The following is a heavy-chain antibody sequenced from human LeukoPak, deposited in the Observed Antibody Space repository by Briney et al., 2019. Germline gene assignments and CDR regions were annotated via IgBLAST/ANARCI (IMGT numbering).Heavy chain of an antibody. D-gene: IGHD6-19*01. V-gene: IGHV1-3*01. CDR2: INAGNGNT. J-gene: IGHJ4*02. CDR3: AVLVAVAGTVDY. Sequence: ASVKVSCKASGYTFTSYAMHWVRQAPGQRLEWMGWINAGNGNTKYSQKFQGRVTITADESTSTAYMELSSLRSEDTAVYYCAVLVAVAGTVDYWGQGTLVTVSS. CDR1: GYTFTSYA.